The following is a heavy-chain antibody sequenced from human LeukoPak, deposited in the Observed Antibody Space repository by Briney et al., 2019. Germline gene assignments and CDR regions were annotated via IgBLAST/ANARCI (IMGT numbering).Heavy chain of an antibody. D-gene: IGHD1-26*01. J-gene: IGHJ4*02. V-gene: IGHV4-34*01. CDR2: INHSGST. CDR1: GRSFSGYY. CDR3: ARAPSRRYRFDYFDY. Sequence: PSETLSLTXAVYGRSFSGYYWSWIRQPPGKGLEWIGEINHSGSTNYNPSLKSRVTISVDTSKNQFSLKLSSVTAADTAVYYCARAPSRRYRFDYFDYWGQGTLVTVSS.